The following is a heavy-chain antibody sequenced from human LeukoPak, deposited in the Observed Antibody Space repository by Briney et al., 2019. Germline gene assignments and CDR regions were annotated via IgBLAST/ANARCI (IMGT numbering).Heavy chain of an antibody. V-gene: IGHV4-61*02. Sequence: PSQTLSLTCTVSGGSISSGSYYWSWIRQPAGKGLEWIGRIYTSGSTNYNPSLKSRVTISVDTSKNQFSLKLSSVTGADTAVYYCARGDSYGEYPYYYYGMDVWGQGTTVTVSS. J-gene: IGHJ6*02. CDR2: IYTSGST. D-gene: IGHD4-17*01. CDR3: ARGDSYGEYPYYYYGMDV. CDR1: GGSISSGSYY.